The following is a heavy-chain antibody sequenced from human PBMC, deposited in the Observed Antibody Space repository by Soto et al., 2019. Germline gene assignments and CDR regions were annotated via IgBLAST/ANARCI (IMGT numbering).Heavy chain of an antibody. V-gene: IGHV3-23*01. Sequence: EVQLLESGGGLVQPGGSLRLSCEASGFTFSSYAMSWVRQAPGKGLEWVSVISGSGGSTYYADSVKGRFTISRDNSKNTLYLQMNSLRAEDTAVYYCARRTSGWYLDYWGQGNLVTVSS. D-gene: IGHD6-19*01. J-gene: IGHJ4*02. CDR3: ARRTSGWYLDY. CDR1: GFTFSSYA. CDR2: ISGSGGST.